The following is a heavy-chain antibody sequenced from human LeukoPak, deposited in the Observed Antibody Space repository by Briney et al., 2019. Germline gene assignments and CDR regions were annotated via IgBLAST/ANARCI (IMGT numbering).Heavy chain of an antibody. CDR1: GYTFTGYY. CDR3: ARVPDSYGIEYYFDY. V-gene: IGHV1-2*02. CDR2: INPNSGGT. D-gene: IGHD5-18*01. Sequence: GASVKVSCKASGYTFTGYYMHWVRQAPGQGLEWMGWINPNSGGTNYAQKFQGRVTMTRDTSISTAYMELSRLRSDDTAVYYCARVPDSYGIEYYFDYWGQGTLVTVSS. J-gene: IGHJ4*02.